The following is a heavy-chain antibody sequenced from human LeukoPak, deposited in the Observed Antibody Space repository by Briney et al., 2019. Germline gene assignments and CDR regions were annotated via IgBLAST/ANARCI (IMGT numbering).Heavy chain of an antibody. J-gene: IGHJ4*02. CDR2: ISSNGGST. Sequence: GGSLRLSCAASGFTFSSYAMHWVRQAPGKGLEYVSAISSNGGSTYYANSVKGRFTISRDNAKNSLYLQMNSLRAEDTAVYYCARDRYCSGGSCYVSFGYWGQGTLVTVSS. V-gene: IGHV3-64*01. D-gene: IGHD2-15*01. CDR1: GFTFSSYA. CDR3: ARDRYCSGGSCYVSFGY.